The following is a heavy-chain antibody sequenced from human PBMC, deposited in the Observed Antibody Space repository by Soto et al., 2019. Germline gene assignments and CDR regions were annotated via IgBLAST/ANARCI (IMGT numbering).Heavy chain of an antibody. Sequence: SEILSLTCTVSGGSISSGDYYWSWIRQPPGKGLEWIGYIYYSGSTYYNPSLKSRVTISVDTSKNQFSLKLSSVTAADTAVYYCARGLLNNWFDPWGQGTLVTVSS. CDR1: GGSISSGDYY. V-gene: IGHV4-30-4*01. CDR2: IYYSGST. D-gene: IGHD3-10*01. CDR3: ARGLLNNWFDP. J-gene: IGHJ5*02.